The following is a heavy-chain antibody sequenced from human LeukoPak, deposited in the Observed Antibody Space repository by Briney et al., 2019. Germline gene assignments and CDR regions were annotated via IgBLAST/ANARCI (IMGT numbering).Heavy chain of an antibody. CDR2: IRYDGSNK. V-gene: IGHV3-30*02. CDR3: AKDGYSYGYVLGY. Sequence: GGSLRLSCAASGFTVSSNYMSWVRQAPGKGLEWVAFIRYDGSNKYYADSVKGRFTISRDNSKNTLYLQMNSLRAEDTAVYYCAKDGYSYGYVLGYWGQGTLVTVSS. D-gene: IGHD5-18*01. J-gene: IGHJ4*02. CDR1: GFTVSSNY.